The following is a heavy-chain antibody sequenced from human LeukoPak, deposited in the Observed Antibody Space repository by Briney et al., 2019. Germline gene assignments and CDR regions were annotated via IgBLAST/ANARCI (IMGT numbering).Heavy chain of an antibody. CDR3: ARHRYSSGYYAGAGLDY. J-gene: IGHJ4*02. Sequence: SETLSLTCTVSDNSISGSSYYRGWIRQPPGKGLEWIVNIYYSGTTYYNPSPKSRVTISVDTSKNQSSLKLSSVTAADTAVYYCARHRYSSGYYAGAGLDYWGQGTLVTVSS. CDR1: DNSISGSSYY. D-gene: IGHD3-22*01. V-gene: IGHV4-39*01. CDR2: IYYSGTT.